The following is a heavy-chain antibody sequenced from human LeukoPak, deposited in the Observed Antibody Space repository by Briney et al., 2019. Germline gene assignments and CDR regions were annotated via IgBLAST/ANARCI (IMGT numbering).Heavy chain of an antibody. CDR3: ARSVTIYGVVDGFDI. CDR1: GGSFSSNNNY. Sequence: SGTLSLSCTASGGSFSSNNNYWGCLRPPTGKGLEWIGTINYSGSTYYTPSLKSRATVSVDTSKNHFTLKLSSETAADTAVYYCARSVTIYGVVDGFDIWGQGTMVTVSS. CDR2: INYSGST. V-gene: IGHV4-39*06. J-gene: IGHJ3*02. D-gene: IGHD3-3*01.